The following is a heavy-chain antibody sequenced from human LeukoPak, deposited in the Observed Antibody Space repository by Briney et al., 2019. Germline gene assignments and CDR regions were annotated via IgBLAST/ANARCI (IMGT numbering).Heavy chain of an antibody. CDR2: IFTSGST. J-gene: IGHJ5*02. CDR3: SRGGANDL. D-gene: IGHD4/OR15-4a*01. CDR1: GGSITSDY. V-gene: IGHV4-4*07. Sequence: SDTLSLTCTVVGGSITSDYWSWIRQPAGKGLGWIGRIFTSGSTAYNPSLKSRVTMSLDTSKNQFFLKLSSVTAADTAAYFCSRGGANDLWGQGTLVTVSS.